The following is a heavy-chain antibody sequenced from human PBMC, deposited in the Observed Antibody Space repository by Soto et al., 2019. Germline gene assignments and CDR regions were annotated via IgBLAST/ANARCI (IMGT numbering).Heavy chain of an antibody. CDR2: MNPNSGNT. J-gene: IGHJ4*02. CDR1: GYTFTSYD. CDR3: ARGKMVRGEFDY. D-gene: IGHD3-10*01. V-gene: IGHV1-8*01. Sequence: QVQLVQSGAEVKKPGASVKVSCKASGYTFTSYDVNWVRQATGQGLEWMGWMNPNSGNTGYAQKFQGRVTMTRNTSISTAYMELSSLRSEDTAIYYCARGKMVRGEFDYWGQGTLVTVSS.